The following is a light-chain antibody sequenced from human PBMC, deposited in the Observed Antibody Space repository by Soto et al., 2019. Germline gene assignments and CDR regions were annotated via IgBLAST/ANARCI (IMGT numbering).Light chain of an antibody. V-gene: IGLV2-8*01. J-gene: IGLJ1*01. Sequence: QSVLAQPPSASGSPGQSVTISCTGTSSDVGGYNYVSWYQHHPGKAPKLIIYEVYKRPSGVPDRFSGSKSGNTAALTVSGLQAEDEADYYCSSYVGTTSYVFGTGTKVNVL. CDR1: SSDVGGYNY. CDR2: EVY. CDR3: SSYVGTTSYV.